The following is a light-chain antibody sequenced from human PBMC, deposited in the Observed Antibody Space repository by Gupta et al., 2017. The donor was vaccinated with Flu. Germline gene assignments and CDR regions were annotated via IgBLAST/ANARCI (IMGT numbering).Light chain of an antibody. CDR3: TSFISSGIRV. CDR1: SSDIGCYNS. CDR2: DVT. Sequence: WITYSCTGTSSDIGCYNSVCCHQPHPAHPPNLLFYDVTKRPAGASSRFSASKAGNTASPTISGPQAEDAADYYSTSFISSGIRVFGGGTKLTVL. V-gene: IGLV2-14*04. J-gene: IGLJ2*01.